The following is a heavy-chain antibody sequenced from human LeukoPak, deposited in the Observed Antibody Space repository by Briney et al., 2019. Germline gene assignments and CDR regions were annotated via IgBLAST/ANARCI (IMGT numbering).Heavy chain of an antibody. J-gene: IGHJ4*02. D-gene: IGHD3-22*01. V-gene: IGHV1-18*01. CDR1: GYTFTNYG. Sequence: GASVKVSCKASGYTFTNYGISWVRQAPGQGLEWMGWIGAYNGDTYYTQNLQGRVTMTTDTSTSTAYMELRSLRSDDTAVYYCARDRYYFDSSDYYFFDYWGQGTLVTVSS. CDR3: ARDRYYFDSSDYYFFDY. CDR2: IGAYNGDT.